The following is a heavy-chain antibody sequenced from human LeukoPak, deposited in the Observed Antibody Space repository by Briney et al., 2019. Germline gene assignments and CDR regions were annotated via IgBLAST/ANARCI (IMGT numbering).Heavy chain of an antibody. CDR3: AIQRWLQSDVDY. V-gene: IGHV1-2*02. CDR1: GYTFTGYY. J-gene: IGHJ4*02. D-gene: IGHD5-24*01. Sequence: GASVKVSCKTSGYTFTGYYIHWVRQAPGQGLEWMGWINPNSGDTNYAQKFQGRVSMTGDTSISTAYMELSRLRSDDTAVYYCAIQRWLQSDVDYWGQGTLVTVSS. CDR2: INPNSGDT.